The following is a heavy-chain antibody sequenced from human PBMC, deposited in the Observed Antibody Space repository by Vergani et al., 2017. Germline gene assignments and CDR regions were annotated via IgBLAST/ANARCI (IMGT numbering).Heavy chain of an antibody. J-gene: IGHJ6*02. Sequence: QVQLVQSGAEVKKPGASVKVSRKASGYTFTGYYMHWVRQAPGQGLEWMGWINPNSGGTNYAQKFQGRVTMTRDTSISTAYMELSRLRSDDTAVYYCARVRMIKQLVGGAYYYYGMDVWGQGTTVTVSS. D-gene: IGHD6-6*01. CDR3: ARVRMIKQLVGGAYYYYGMDV. V-gene: IGHV1-2*02. CDR1: GYTFTGYY. CDR2: INPNSGGT.